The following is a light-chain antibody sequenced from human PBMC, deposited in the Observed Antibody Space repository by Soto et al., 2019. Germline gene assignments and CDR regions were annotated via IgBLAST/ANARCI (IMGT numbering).Light chain of an antibody. V-gene: IGKV3-15*01. Sequence: EIVMTQSPATLSVSPGERATLSCWASQSVSSNLAWYQRKPGQAPRLLIYGASTRATGIPVRFSGSGSGTEFTLTISSLLSEDFAVYYCQQYNNWPWTFGQGTKV. CDR2: GAS. CDR3: QQYNNWPWT. J-gene: IGKJ1*01. CDR1: QSVSSN.